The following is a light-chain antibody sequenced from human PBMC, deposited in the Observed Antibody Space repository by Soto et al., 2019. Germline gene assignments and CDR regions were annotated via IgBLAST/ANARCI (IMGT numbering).Light chain of an antibody. CDR1: SSDIGGFYY. J-gene: IGLJ1*01. V-gene: IGLV2-14*01. CDR3: CSYAGSSTYV. Sequence: QSVLTQPASVSGSPGQSITISCTGTSSDIGGFYYVSWYQHHPGKDPKLMIYQVSNRPSGVSNRFSGSKSGNTASLTISGLQAEDEADYYCCSYAGSSTYVFGTGTRSPS. CDR2: QVS.